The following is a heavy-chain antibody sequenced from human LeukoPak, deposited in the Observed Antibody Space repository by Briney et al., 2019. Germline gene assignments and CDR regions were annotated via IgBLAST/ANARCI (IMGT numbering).Heavy chain of an antibody. V-gene: IGHV4-39*02. CDR2: ITYSGTT. D-gene: IGHD3-10*01. J-gene: IGHJ3*02. CDR3: ARIPYYYTSGSYYNSAFDI. Sequence: SETLSLTCTVSGDSIRNSRYYWDWIRQPPGKGLEWIGSITYSGTTYYNPSIRSRVTISVDTSKNHFSLKQSSVTAADTAVYYCARIPYYYTSGSYYNSAFDIWGQGTMVTVSS. CDR1: GDSIRNSRYY.